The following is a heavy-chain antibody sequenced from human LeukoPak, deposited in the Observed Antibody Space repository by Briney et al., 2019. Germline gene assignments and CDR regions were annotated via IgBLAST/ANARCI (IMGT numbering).Heavy chain of an antibody. CDR2: IWYDGSNK. CDR3: ARGSIYYDSSGYYSFDAFDI. J-gene: IGHJ3*02. V-gene: IGHV3-33*01. CDR1: GFTFSSYG. D-gene: IGHD3-22*01. Sequence: PGRSLRLSCAASGFTFSSYGMHWVRQAPGKGLERVAVIWYDGSNKYYADSVKGRFTISRDNSKNTLYLQMNSLRAEDTAVYYCARGSIYYDSSGYYSFDAFDIWGQGTMVTVSS.